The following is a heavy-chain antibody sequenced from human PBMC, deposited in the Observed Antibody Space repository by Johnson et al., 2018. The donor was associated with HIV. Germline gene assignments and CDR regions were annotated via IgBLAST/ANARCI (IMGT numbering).Heavy chain of an antibody. CDR1: GFTFSNYG. D-gene: IGHD5-24*01. CDR2: MSTSSI. J-gene: IGHJ3*02. CDR3: ASNVEGRDGYNFGDDAFDI. V-gene: IGHV3-21*05. Sequence: VQLVESGGGVVQPGTSLRLSCAASGFTFSNYGMHWVRQAPGKGLEWVAYMSTSSITYADSVKGRFTISTDNAKNTLYLQMNSMRAEDTAVFYCASNVEGRDGYNFGDDAFDIWGQETMVTVSS.